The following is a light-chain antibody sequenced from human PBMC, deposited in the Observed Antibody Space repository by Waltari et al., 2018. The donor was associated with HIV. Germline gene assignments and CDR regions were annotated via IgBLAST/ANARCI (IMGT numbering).Light chain of an antibody. Sequence: SSDLTQPPSVSVSPGQTATITWSGDSLSKQYPSRYKQRPGQAPVLLISKDNKRPSGIPERFSGSTSGTTVTLAISRVQPDDEADYYCQSSDTSGTSVIFGGGTKLTVL. CDR3: QSSDTSGTSVI. J-gene: IGLJ2*01. CDR2: KDN. V-gene: IGLV3-25*03. CDR1: SLSKQY.